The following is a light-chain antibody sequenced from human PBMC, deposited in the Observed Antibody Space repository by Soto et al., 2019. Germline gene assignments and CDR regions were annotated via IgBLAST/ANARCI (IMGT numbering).Light chain of an antibody. CDR2: DAS. CDR3: QQYKSYST. Sequence: DLQMTQSPSTLSASIGDRVTITCRASQSISSWLAWYQQKPGKAPKLLIYDASSLESGVPSRFSGSGSGTDFTLTISSLQPEDFATYYCQQYKSYSTFGQGTKVDIK. CDR1: QSISSW. V-gene: IGKV1-5*01. J-gene: IGKJ1*01.